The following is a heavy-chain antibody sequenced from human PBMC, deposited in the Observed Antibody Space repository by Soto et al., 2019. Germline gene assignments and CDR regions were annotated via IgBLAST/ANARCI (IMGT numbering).Heavy chain of an antibody. D-gene: IGHD3-3*01. CDR1: GGSISSGDYY. V-gene: IGHV4-30-4*01. CDR3: ARVASQNYDFWSGYEDY. CDR2: IYYSGST. J-gene: IGHJ4*02. Sequence: PSETLSLTCTVSGGSISSGDYYWSWIRQPPGKGLEWIGYIYYSGSTYYNPSLKSRVTISVDMSKNQFSLKLSSVTAADTAVYYCARVASQNYDFWSGYEDYWGQGTLVTVSS.